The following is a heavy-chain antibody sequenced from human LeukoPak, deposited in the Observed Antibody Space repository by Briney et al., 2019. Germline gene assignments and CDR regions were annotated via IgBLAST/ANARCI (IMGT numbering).Heavy chain of an antibody. J-gene: IGHJ3*02. V-gene: IGHV3-30*04. CDR3: ARDNWGGAFDI. Sequence: GGSLRLSCAASGFTFNKYIMHWVRQAPGKGLEWVAVVLYNGSQKNNADSVKGRFSISRDNSKNMLYLQMNSLRVEDTALYYCARDNWGGAFDIWGQGTMVSVSS. CDR1: GFTFNKYI. D-gene: IGHD3-16*01. CDR2: VLYNGSQK.